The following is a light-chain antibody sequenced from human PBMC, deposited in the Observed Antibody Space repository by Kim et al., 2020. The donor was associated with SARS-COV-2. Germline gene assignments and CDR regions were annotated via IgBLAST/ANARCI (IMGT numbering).Light chain of an antibody. J-gene: IGKJ2*03. CDR1: QSVSIN. Sequence: SASVGDRVTITCRATQSVSINLNWYQQRPGKAPRLLIYGASTLQSGVPSRFSGSGSGTGFTLTIISLQPEDFAIYYCQQTFSTQYSFGQGTKLEI. CDR2: GAS. CDR3: QQTFSTQYS. V-gene: IGKV1-39*01.